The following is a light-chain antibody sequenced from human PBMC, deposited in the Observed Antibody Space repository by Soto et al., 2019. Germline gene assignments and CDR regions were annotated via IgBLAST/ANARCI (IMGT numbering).Light chain of an antibody. CDR2: DAS. J-gene: IGKJ2*02. CDR1: QSVGRN. CDR3: QQYNGWPRT. Sequence: EIVMTQSPVKLSVSPGEKATLSCRARQSVGRNLAWCQQRPGQAPRLLISDASTRADGIPARFSGIGSGTEFTLNSSSPQSEDFSVYYCQQYNGWPRTFGQGTKLEI. V-gene: IGKV3-15*01.